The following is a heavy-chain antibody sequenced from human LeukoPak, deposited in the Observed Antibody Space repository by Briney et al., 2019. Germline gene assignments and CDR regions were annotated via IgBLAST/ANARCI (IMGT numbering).Heavy chain of an antibody. Sequence: GGSLRLSCAASGFTFDDYGMSWVRQAPGKGLEWVSGINWNGGSTGYADSVKGRFTISRDNAKNSLYLQMNSLRAEDTAVYYCATTYYDFWSGYYSYFDYWGQGTLVTVSS. J-gene: IGHJ4*02. D-gene: IGHD3-3*01. CDR3: ATTYYDFWSGYYSYFDY. V-gene: IGHV3-20*04. CDR2: INWNGGST. CDR1: GFTFDDYG.